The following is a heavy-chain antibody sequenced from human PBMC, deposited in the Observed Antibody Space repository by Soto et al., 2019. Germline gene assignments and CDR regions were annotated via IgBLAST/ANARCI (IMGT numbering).Heavy chain of an antibody. Sequence: PGGSLRLSCAASGFTFSSYAMHWVRQAPGKGLEWVAVISYDGSNKYYADSVKGRFTISRDNSKNTLYLQMNSLRAEDTAVYYCARDSTTPSLAFDYWGQGXLVTVYS. V-gene: IGHV3-30-3*01. D-gene: IGHD1-26*01. CDR1: GFTFSSYA. CDR2: ISYDGSNK. CDR3: ARDSTTPSLAFDY. J-gene: IGHJ4*02.